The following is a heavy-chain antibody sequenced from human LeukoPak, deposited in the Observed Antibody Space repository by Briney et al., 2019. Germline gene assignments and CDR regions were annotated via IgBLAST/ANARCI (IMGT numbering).Heavy chain of an antibody. V-gene: IGHV3-21*01. CDR3: ASLQGGRGY. CDR2: ISSSSSYI. J-gene: IGHJ4*02. CDR1: GFTFSSYE. Sequence: GGSLRLSCAASGFTFSSYEMNWVRQAPGKGLEWVSSISSSSSYIYYADSVKGRFTISRDNAKNSLYLQMNSLRAEDTAVYYCASLQGGRGYWGQGTLVTVSS.